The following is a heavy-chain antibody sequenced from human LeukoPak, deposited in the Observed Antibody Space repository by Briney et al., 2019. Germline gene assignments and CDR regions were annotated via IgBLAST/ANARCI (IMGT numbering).Heavy chain of an antibody. CDR2: ISSSSNYI. Sequence: PGGSLRLSCAASGLTFSSYSMNWVREAPGKGLEWVSSISSSSNYIYYADSVKGRFTISRDNAKNSLYLQMNSLRAEDTAVYYCARVPHAMVRGVIITEFYFDYWGQGTLVTVSS. V-gene: IGHV3-21*01. D-gene: IGHD3-10*01. CDR3: ARVPHAMVRGVIITEFYFDY. CDR1: GLTFSSYS. J-gene: IGHJ4*02.